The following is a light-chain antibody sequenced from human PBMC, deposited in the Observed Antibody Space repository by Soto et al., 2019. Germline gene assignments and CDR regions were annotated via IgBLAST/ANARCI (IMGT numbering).Light chain of an antibody. V-gene: IGKV1-39*01. J-gene: IGKJ4*01. Sequence: DIQMTQSPSSLSASVGDRVTITCRASQSINSYLNWYQEKPGKAPKLLIYTASSLQSGVPSRFSGSGSGTDFTLTISNLQPEDIATYYCQQSYSTLLSFGGGTKVEI. CDR2: TAS. CDR1: QSINSY. CDR3: QQSYSTLLS.